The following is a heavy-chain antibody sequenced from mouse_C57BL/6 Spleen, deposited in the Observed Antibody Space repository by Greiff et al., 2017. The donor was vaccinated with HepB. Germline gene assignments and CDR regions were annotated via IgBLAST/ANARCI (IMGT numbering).Heavy chain of an antibody. J-gene: IGHJ4*01. Sequence: VQLQQSGAELVRPGTSVKMSCKASGYTFTNYWIGWAKQRPGHGLEWIGDIYPGGGYTNYNEKFKGKATLTADKSSSTAYMQFSSLTSEDSAIYYGARGDYHHYYAMDYWGQGTSVTVSS. V-gene: IGHV1-63*01. CDR3: ARGDYHHYYAMDY. D-gene: IGHD2-4*01. CDR2: IYPGGGYT. CDR1: GYTFTNYW.